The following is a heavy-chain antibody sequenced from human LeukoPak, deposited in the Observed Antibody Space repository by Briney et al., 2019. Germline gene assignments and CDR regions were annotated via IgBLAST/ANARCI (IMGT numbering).Heavy chain of an antibody. Sequence: SETLSLTCAVYGGSFNGYYWSWIRQTPGKGLDWIGEISHSASTHYNPSLESRVTLSVDTSKNQFSLNLTSVTAADTAMYYCARRSTAVKRRGAFEIWGQGTVVIVS. D-gene: IGHD5/OR15-5a*01. CDR3: ARRSTAVKRRGAFEI. CDR2: ISHSAST. J-gene: IGHJ3*02. V-gene: IGHV4-34*01. CDR1: GGSFNGYY.